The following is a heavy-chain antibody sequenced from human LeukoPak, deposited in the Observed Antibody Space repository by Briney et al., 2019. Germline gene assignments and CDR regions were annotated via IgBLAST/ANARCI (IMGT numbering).Heavy chain of an antibody. Sequence: ASVKVSCKPSGYTFTGYYIHWVRQAPGQGLEWMGWINPHSGGTNYAQKFQGRVTMTRDTSIGTAYMELSRLRFDDTAVYYCARKVAATPFDYWGQGTLVTVSS. CDR2: INPHSGGT. J-gene: IGHJ4*02. D-gene: IGHD2-15*01. CDR3: ARKVAATPFDY. V-gene: IGHV1-2*02. CDR1: GYTFTGYY.